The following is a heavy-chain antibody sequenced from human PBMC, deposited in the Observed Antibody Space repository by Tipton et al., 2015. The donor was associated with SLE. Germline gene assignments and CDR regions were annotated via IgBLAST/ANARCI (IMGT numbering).Heavy chain of an antibody. CDR3: AKARGVVTRGMDG. Sequence: SLRLSCAASGFTISTYAMTWVRQAPGKGLEWVSVFYSGGSTVYAGSVRGRFIISRDISKNTLYLQMNSLRAEDTALYYCAKARGVVTRGMDGWGQGTAVTVPS. D-gene: IGHD3-3*01. CDR2: FYSGGST. CDR1: GFTISTYA. J-gene: IGHJ6*02. V-gene: IGHV3-23*03.